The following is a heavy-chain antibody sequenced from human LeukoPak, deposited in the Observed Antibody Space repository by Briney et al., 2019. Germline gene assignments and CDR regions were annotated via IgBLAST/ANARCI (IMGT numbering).Heavy chain of an antibody. D-gene: IGHD3-3*01. V-gene: IGHV4-31*03. CDR1: GGSVSSGSYY. Sequence: TSETLSLTCTVSGGSVSSGSYYWSWIRQHPGKGLEWIGYIYYSGSTYYNPSLKSRVTISVDTSKNQFSLKLSSVTAADTAVYYCARGDFWSGYYFDYWGQGTLVTVSS. CDR2: IYYSGST. CDR3: ARGDFWSGYYFDY. J-gene: IGHJ4*02.